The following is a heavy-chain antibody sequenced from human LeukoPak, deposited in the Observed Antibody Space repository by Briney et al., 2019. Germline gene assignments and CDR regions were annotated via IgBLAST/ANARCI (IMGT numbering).Heavy chain of an antibody. CDR1: GFTFSTYN. D-gene: IGHD6-13*01. Sequence: GGSLRLSCAASGFTFSTYNMNWVRQAPGKGLEWVSYISYSSNNIYYADSVKGRFTISRDYAKNSLYLQMNSLRAEDTAVYYCARMAAAGYFDYWGQGTLVTVSS. CDR3: ARMAAAGYFDY. CDR2: ISYSSNNI. J-gene: IGHJ4*02. V-gene: IGHV3-48*01.